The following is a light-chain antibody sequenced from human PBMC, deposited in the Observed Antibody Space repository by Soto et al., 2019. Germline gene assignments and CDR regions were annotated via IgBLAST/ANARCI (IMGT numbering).Light chain of an antibody. V-gene: IGKV1-39*01. CDR3: QQSHSTPYT. CDR2: AAR. CDR1: QSISRN. J-gene: IGKJ2*01. Sequence: DIQLTQTPSSLSPSVGDRITLSCRASQSISRNLNWYQQMPGKAPSLLIYAARDLQSGVPGRFSGSGSGTEFNLTISSLQPEDLATYYCQQSHSTPYTFGQGTKLEI.